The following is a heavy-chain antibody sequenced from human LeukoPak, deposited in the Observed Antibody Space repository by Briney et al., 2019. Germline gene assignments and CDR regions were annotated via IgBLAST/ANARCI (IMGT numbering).Heavy chain of an antibody. CDR2: IKQDGSEK. J-gene: IGHJ5*02. Sequence: GGSLRLSCAASGFTFSSYWTSWVRQAPGKGLEWVANIKQDGSEKYYVDSVKGRFTISRDNAKNSLYLQMNSLRAEDTAVYYCARDFSGSYYFPPWFDPWGQGTLVTVSS. CDR3: ARDFSGSYYFPPWFDP. CDR1: GFTFSSYW. V-gene: IGHV3-7*01. D-gene: IGHD1-26*01.